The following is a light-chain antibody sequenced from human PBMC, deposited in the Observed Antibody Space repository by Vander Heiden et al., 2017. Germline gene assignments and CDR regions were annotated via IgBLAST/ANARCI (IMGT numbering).Light chain of an antibody. CDR2: INN. CDR1: SSNIGINY. J-gene: IGLJ3*02. V-gene: IGLV1-47*02. CDR3: AGWDGRLSGWV. Sequence: QSVLPQPPSASGTPGPRVTISCSGSSSNIGINYVYWYQQLPGTAPKLLIYINNQRPSGVPDRFSGSKSGTSASLAISGLRSEDEADYYCAGWDGRLSGWVFGGGTKLTVL.